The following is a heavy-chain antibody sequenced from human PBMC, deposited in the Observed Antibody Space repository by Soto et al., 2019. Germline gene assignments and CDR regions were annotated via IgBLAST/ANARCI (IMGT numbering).Heavy chain of an antibody. J-gene: IGHJ4*02. CDR3: AHRRYDFWSGYRSDYFDY. CDR2: IYWDDDK. D-gene: IGHD3-3*01. V-gene: IGHV2-5*02. CDR1: GFSLSTSGVG. Sequence: QITLKASGPTLVKPTQTLTLTCTFSGFSLSTSGVGVGWIRQPPGNALEGLALIYWDDDKRYSPSLKSRLTITKDTSKKQVVLTMTNMDPVDTATYYCAHRRYDFWSGYRSDYFDYWGQGTLVTVSS.